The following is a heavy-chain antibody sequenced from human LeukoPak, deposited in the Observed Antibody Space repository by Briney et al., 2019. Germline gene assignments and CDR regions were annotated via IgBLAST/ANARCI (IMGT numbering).Heavy chain of an antibody. J-gene: IGHJ6*02. V-gene: IGHV4-39*01. CDR3: ARNPMPRVWNGLDG. Sequence: TASETLSLTCTIFDGSISSMNNYWAWIRQSPGKGLEWIGTMYFTGTTYYNPSLKSRVTISVATSRDQISLKLRSVTAADTAVYYCARNPMPRVWNGLDGWGQGAAVTVSS. CDR1: DGSISSMNNY. CDR2: MYFTGTT. D-gene: IGHD3-16*01.